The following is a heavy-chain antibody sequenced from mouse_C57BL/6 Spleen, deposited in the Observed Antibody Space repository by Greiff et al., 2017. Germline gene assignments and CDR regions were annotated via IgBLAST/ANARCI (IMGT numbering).Heavy chain of an antibody. V-gene: IGHV5-17*01. Sequence: EVMLVESGGGLVKPGGSLKLSCAASGFTFSDYGMHWVRQAPEKGLEWVAYFSSGSSTIYYADTVKGRFTISRDNAKNTLFLQMTSLRSEDTAMYYCAKVYYGSSYWYFDVWGTGTTVTVSS. CDR2: FSSGSSTI. D-gene: IGHD1-1*01. CDR1: GFTFSDYG. J-gene: IGHJ1*03. CDR3: AKVYYGSSYWYFDV.